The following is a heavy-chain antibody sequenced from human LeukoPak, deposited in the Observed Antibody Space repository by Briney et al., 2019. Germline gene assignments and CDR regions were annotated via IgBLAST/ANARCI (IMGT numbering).Heavy chain of an antibody. CDR2: MNPNSGNT. CDR3: ARARRRNDYALDY. Sequence: ASVKVSCKASGYTFTSYDINWVRQATGQGLEWMGWMNPNSGNTGYAQKFRGRVTMTRNTSISTAYMELSSLRSEDTAVYYCARARRRNDYALDYWGQGTLVTVSS. J-gene: IGHJ4*02. V-gene: IGHV1-8*01. CDR1: GYTFTSYD. D-gene: IGHD4-17*01.